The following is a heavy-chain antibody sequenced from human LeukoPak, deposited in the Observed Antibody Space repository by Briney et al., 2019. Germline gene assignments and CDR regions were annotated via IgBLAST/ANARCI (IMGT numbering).Heavy chain of an antibody. V-gene: IGHV3-23*01. CDR3: ATERPDSRVLDY. D-gene: IGHD3-10*01. J-gene: IGHJ4*02. CDR2: ISGSGGST. CDR1: GFTFSSYA. Sequence: GGSLRLSCAASGFTFSSYAMSWVRQAPGKGLEWVSAISGSGGSTYYADSVKGRFTISRDNSKNTLYLQMNSLRVEDSAVYCATERPDSRVLDYWGQGLVVTVSS.